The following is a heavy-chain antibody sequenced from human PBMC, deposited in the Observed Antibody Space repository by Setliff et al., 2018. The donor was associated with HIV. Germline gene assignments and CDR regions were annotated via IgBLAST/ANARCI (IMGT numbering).Heavy chain of an antibody. CDR3: ARGKGVGGVIITGGLDV. J-gene: IGHJ6*02. D-gene: IGHD3-10*01. V-gene: IGHV1-8*01. Sequence: ASVKVSCKPPGHTFTNYDIHWMRRAPGQGLEWMGWMNPNSGVSGYALKFHDRVTMARDTSITTLYMELSSLTSEDTAVYYCARGKGVGGVIITGGLDVWGQGTTVTV. CDR1: GHTFTNYD. CDR2: MNPNSGVS.